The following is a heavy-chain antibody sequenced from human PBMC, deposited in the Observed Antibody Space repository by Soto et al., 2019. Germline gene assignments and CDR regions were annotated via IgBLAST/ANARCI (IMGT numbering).Heavy chain of an antibody. V-gene: IGHV1-46*01. D-gene: IGHD1-1*01. CDR3: ARQMASTYYFDY. CDR2: SDPSGGSP. J-gene: IGHJ4*02. CDR1: GYPFTRYF. Sequence: GASVKVSCKASGYPFTRYFVHWLRQAPGQGLEWMGNSDPSGGSPTYAQKFQDRVTMTTDKSTSTVYMELNSLSSDDSAVYYCARQMASTYYFDYWGQGTLVTVSS.